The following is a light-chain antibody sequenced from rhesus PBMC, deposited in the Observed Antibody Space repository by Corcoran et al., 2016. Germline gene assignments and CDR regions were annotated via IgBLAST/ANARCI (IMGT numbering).Light chain of an antibody. Sequence: DIQMTQSPSSLSASVGDRVTITCRASQGISIWLAWYQQKPGKVPELLIYKASTLQSGVPSRFSGSGSGTDFTLTSSSLQPEDFATYYCRQHDNAPRTFGQGTKVEIK. V-gene: IGKV1-21*01. CDR3: RQHDNAPRT. CDR1: QGISIW. J-gene: IGKJ1*01. CDR2: KAS.